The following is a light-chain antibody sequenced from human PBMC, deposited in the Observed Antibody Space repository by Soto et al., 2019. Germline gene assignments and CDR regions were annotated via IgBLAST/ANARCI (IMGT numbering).Light chain of an antibody. CDR3: AAWDDSLNAVV. J-gene: IGLJ2*01. CDR1: TSNLGGNT. V-gene: IGLV1-44*01. Sequence: QSVLTQPPSVSGTPGHKVSISCSRSTSNLGGNTVNWYQQLPGTAPKLLIYTNNQRPSGVPDRFSGSKSGTSASLAISDLRSEDGADFYCAAWDDSLNAVVFGGGTKLTVL. CDR2: TNN.